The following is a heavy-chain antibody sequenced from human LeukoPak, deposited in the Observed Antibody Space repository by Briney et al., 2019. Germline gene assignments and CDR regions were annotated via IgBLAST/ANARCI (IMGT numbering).Heavy chain of an antibody. CDR3: ARDRELPYGMGV. J-gene: IGHJ6*02. Sequence: PGGSLRLSCAASGFTVSSNYMSWVRQAPGKGLEWVSVIYSGGSTNYADSVKGRFTISRDNSKNTLYLQMNSLRAEDTAVYYCARDRELPYGMGVWGQGTTVTVSS. D-gene: IGHD5-24*01. CDR2: IYSGGST. CDR1: GFTVSSNY. V-gene: IGHV3-53*01.